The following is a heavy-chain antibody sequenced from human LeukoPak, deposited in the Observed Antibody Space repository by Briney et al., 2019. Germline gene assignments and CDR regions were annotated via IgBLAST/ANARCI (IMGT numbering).Heavy chain of an antibody. Sequence: GGSLRLSCAASGFTFSSYSMNWVRQAPGKGLEWVSSISSDSTYLYYGDSVKGRFTISRDNAKNSLYLQMNSLRAEDTAMYYRTRDQSSYTVVTLRSDYWGQGTLVTVSS. D-gene: IGHD4-23*01. CDR2: ISSDSTYL. CDR1: GFTFSSYS. CDR3: TRDQSSYTVVTLRSDY. V-gene: IGHV3-21*01. J-gene: IGHJ4*02.